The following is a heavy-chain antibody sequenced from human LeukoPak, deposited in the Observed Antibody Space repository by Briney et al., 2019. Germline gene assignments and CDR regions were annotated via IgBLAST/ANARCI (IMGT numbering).Heavy chain of an antibody. D-gene: IGHD6-13*01. CDR2: VNPNSGDT. J-gene: IGHJ5*02. V-gene: IGHV1-2*02. CDR1: GYTFTSYG. CDR3: ARRADSSSWSRMWLDP. Sequence: GASVKVSCKASGYTFTSYGISWVRQAPGQGLEWMGWVNPNSGDTTYARKYQGRVTITRDTSNNIVYMELNRLRSDDTAVYYCARRADSSSWSRMWLDPWGQGTLVTVSS.